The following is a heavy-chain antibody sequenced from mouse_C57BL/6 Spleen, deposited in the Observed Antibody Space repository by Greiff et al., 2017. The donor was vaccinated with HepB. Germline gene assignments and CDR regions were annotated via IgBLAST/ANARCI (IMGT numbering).Heavy chain of an antibody. V-gene: IGHV1-82*01. D-gene: IGHD2-14*01. CDR2: IYPGDGDT. Sequence: QVQLQQSGPELVKPGASVKISCKASGYAFSSSWMNWVKQRPGKGLEWIGRIYPGDGDTNYNGKFKGTATLTADKSSSTADMLLSSLTSEDSAVYFCARDRGNFFDYWGQGTTLTVSS. CDR3: ARDRGNFFDY. CDR1: GYAFSSSW. J-gene: IGHJ2*01.